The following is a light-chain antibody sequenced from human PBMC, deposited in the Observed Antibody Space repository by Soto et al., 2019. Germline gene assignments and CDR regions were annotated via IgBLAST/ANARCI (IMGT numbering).Light chain of an antibody. V-gene: IGKV1-12*01. J-gene: IGKJ5*01. Sequence: DIQMTQSPSSVSASVGDRVTITCRASQDISTWLAWYQQKPGKAPKLLIYAASSLFSGVPSRLSGSGSGTDFTLTISSLQPEDFATYYCQQADSLPLVTFGQGTRLDLK. CDR1: QDISTW. CDR3: QQADSLPLVT. CDR2: AAS.